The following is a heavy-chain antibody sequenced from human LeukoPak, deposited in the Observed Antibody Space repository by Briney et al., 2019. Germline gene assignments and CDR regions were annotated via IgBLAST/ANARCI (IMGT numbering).Heavy chain of an antibody. Sequence: GGSLRLSCAASGFTFSSYSMNWVRQAPGKGLEWVSSISSSSSYIYYADSVKGRFTISRDNAKNSLYLQMNSLRAEDTAVYYCARVRPIYYDILTGYTGSGYFDYWGQGTLVTVSS. V-gene: IGHV3-21*01. CDR3: ARVRPIYYDILTGYTGSGYFDY. CDR2: ISSSSSYI. CDR1: GFTFSSYS. D-gene: IGHD3-9*01. J-gene: IGHJ4*02.